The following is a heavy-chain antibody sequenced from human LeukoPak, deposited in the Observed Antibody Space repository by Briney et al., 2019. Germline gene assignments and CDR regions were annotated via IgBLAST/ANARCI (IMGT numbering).Heavy chain of an antibody. CDR1: GFTLCSYS. V-gene: IGHV3-21*01. D-gene: IGHD3-22*01. CDR3: ARDGSKWLLLRGYYYYMDV. J-gene: IGHJ6*03. Sequence: GGSLRLSCAASGFTLCSYSMSWVREAPGKGVEWVSSIIGSSSYIYYADSVKGRFTISRDNAKNSLYLKMNILRAEDTAVYYCARDGSKWLLLRGYYYYMDVWGKGTTVTVSS. CDR2: IIGSSSYI.